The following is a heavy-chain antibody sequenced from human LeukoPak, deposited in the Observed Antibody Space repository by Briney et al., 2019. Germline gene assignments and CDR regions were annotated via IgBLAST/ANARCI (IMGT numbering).Heavy chain of an antibody. CDR2: ISSSSSYI. CDR3: ASDVGRSSSSIKNDY. D-gene: IGHD6-6*01. J-gene: IGHJ4*02. Sequence: GGSLRLSCAASGFTFGSYSMNWVRQAPGKGLEWVSSISSSSSYIYYADSVKGRFTISRDNAKNSLYLQMNSLRAEDTAVYYCASDVGRSSSSIKNDYWGQGTLVTVSS. CDR1: GFTFGSYS. V-gene: IGHV3-21*01.